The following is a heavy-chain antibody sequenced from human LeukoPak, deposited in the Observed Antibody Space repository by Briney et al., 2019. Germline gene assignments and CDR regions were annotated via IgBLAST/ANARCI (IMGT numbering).Heavy chain of an antibody. Sequence: ASVKVSCKASGYTFTSYGISWVRQAPGQGLEWMGWISAYNGNTNYAQKLQGRVTMTTDTSTSTAYMELRSLRSDDTAVYYCARDPELLWFGESLNNWFDPWGQGTLVTVSS. CDR3: ARDPELLWFGESLNNWFDP. CDR2: ISAYNGNT. CDR1: GYTFTSYG. V-gene: IGHV1-18*01. D-gene: IGHD3-10*01. J-gene: IGHJ5*02.